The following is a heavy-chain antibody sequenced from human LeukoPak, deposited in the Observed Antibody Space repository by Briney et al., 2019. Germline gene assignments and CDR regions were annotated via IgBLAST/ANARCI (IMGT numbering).Heavy chain of an antibody. CDR1: GFTFSSYG. D-gene: IGHD1/OR15-1a*01. CDR2: ISYDGSNK. J-gene: IGHJ4*02. V-gene: IGHV3-30*18. CDR3: AKINNVDDF. Sequence: GGSLRLSCAASGFTFSSYGMHWVRQAPGKGLEWVAVISYDGSNKYYADSVKGRFTISRDNSKNTLYLQINSLRGEDSAVYYCAKINNVDDFWGQGTLVTVSS.